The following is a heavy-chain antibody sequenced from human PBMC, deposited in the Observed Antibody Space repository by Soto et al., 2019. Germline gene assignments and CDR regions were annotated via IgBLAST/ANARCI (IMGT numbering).Heavy chain of an antibody. J-gene: IGHJ4*02. Sequence: SETLSLTCTVSGVSINTFYWNWIRQPPGKGLESIGYIYYSGSTNYNPSLKSRVTISVYMSKNQFSLKLSSVTAADTAVYYCARAAMGGSSWPFDYWGQGTLVTVSS. CDR1: GVSINTFY. CDR3: ARAAMGGSSWPFDY. D-gene: IGHD6-13*01. V-gene: IGHV4-59*12. CDR2: IYYSGST.